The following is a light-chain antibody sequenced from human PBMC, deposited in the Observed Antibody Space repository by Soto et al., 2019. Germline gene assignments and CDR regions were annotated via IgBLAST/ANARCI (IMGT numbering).Light chain of an antibody. Sequence: DIEMTQAPSTLSASVGDRVTLTCRASQSISSWLAWYQQKPGKAPKLLIYKASSLESGVPSRFSGSGSGTEFTITISSLQPDDFATYYCQQYNSYSWTFGQGNKVEIK. CDR3: QQYNSYSWT. J-gene: IGKJ1*01. CDR1: QSISSW. V-gene: IGKV1-5*03. CDR2: KAS.